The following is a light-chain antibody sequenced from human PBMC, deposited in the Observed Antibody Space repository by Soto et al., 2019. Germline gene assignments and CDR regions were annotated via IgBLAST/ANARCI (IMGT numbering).Light chain of an antibody. V-gene: IGKV3-15*01. J-gene: IGKJ5*01. Sequence: ELLVTQCAATLSVSPCESATLSCRASQSISSNLAWYEAKPGQAPRLLIXXAYXRATGIPVRFSGSGSGTEFTLTISSLEPEDFAVYYCQRRSKWPSSFTFGQGTRLEI. CDR1: QSISSN. CDR2: XAY. CDR3: QRRSKWPSSFT.